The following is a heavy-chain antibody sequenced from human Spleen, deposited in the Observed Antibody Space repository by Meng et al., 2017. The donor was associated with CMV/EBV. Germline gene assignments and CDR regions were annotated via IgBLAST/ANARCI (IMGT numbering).Heavy chain of an antibody. CDR1: GFTFSSYG. V-gene: IGHV3-13*01. D-gene: IGHD1-26*01. J-gene: IGHJ6*02. Sequence: GESLKISCAASGFTFSSYGMHWVRQAAGKGLEWVSGIATAGDTYYAGSVKGRFTISRENAKNSLYLQMDSLRAGDTAVYYCARDRNIVGPTGRTYYYYGMDVWGQGTTVTVSS. CDR2: IATAGDT. CDR3: ARDRNIVGPTGRTYYYYGMDV.